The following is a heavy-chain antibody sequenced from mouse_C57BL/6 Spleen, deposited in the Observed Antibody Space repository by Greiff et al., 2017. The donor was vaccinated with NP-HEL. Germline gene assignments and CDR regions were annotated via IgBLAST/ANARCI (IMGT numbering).Heavy chain of an antibody. V-gene: IGHV5-6*01. D-gene: IGHD1-1*01. Sequence: EVKLQESGGDLVKPGGSLKLSCAASGFTFSSYGMSWVRQTPDKRLEWVATISSGGSYTYYPDSVKGRFTIYRDNAKNTLYLQMSSLKSEDTAMYYCARDGSLYFDYWGQGTTLTVSS. CDR1: GFTFSSYG. J-gene: IGHJ2*01. CDR3: ARDGSLYFDY. CDR2: ISSGGSYT.